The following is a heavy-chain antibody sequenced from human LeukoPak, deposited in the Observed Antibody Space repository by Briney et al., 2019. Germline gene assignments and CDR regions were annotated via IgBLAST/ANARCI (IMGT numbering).Heavy chain of an antibody. D-gene: IGHD5-24*01. CDR1: GGSISSSSYY. V-gene: IGHV4-39*01. J-gene: IGHJ6*02. Sequence: SETLSLTCTVSGGSISSSSYYWGWIRQPPGKGLEWIGSIYYSESTYYNPSLKSRVTISVDTSKNQFSLKLSSVTAADTAVYYCASRVGWNPGRYYYGMDVWGQGTTVTVSS. CDR3: ASRVGWNPGRYYYGMDV. CDR2: IYYSEST.